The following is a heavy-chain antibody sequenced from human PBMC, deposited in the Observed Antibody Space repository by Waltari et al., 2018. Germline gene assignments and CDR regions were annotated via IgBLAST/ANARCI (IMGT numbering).Heavy chain of an antibody. CDR1: GYSISRGYY. Sequence: QVQLQESGPGLVKPSETLSLTCAVSGYSISRGYYWGWIRQPPGKGLEWIGSINHSGSTYYNPSLKSRVTISVDTSKNQFSLKLSSVTAADTAVYYCARQEGRDAFDIWGQGTMVTVSS. V-gene: IGHV4-38-2*01. CDR2: INHSGST. J-gene: IGHJ3*02. CDR3: ARQEGRDAFDI.